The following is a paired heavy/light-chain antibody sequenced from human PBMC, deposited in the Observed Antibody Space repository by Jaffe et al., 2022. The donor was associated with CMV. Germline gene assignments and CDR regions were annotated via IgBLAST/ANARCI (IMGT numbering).Light chain of an antibody. V-gene: IGKV3-11*01. CDR2: DAS. J-gene: IGKJ4*01. CDR3: QQRSNWPLT. Sequence: DIVLTQSPATLSLSPGERATLSCRASQSVSSYLAWYQQKPGQPPRLLIYDASNRATGIPARFSGSGSGTDFTLTISSLEPEDSAVYYCQQRSNWPLTFGGGTKVEIK. CDR1: QSVSSY.
Heavy chain of an antibody. D-gene: IGHD3-22*01. J-gene: IGHJ6*02. V-gene: IGHV1-18*01. CDR3: ARGAPHYESSGHTYMDV. CDR2: ISTHNDNK. CDR1: GFTFSSYG. Sequence: QVQLVQSGAEVKKPGASVKVSCKASGFTFSSYGFSWVRQAPGQGLEWMGWISTHNDNKNYAQELQGRVIMTTDTSTNTAYMELRSLRSDDTAVYYCARGAPHYESSGHTYMDVWGRGTTVTVSS.